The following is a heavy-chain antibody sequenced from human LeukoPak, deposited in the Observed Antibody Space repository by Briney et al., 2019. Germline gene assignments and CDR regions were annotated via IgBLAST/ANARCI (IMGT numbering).Heavy chain of an antibody. CDR3: AREGSGYDYVPYYYYYYMDV. Sequence: PGGSLRLSCATYGFTVSSNYMTWVRQAPGKGLEWVANIKQDGSEKYYVDSVKGRFTISRDNAKNSLYLQMNSLRAEDTAVYYCAREGSGYDYVPYYYYYYMDVWGKGTTVTVSS. V-gene: IGHV3-7*01. D-gene: IGHD5-12*01. CDR2: IKQDGSEK. J-gene: IGHJ6*03. CDR1: GFTVSSNY.